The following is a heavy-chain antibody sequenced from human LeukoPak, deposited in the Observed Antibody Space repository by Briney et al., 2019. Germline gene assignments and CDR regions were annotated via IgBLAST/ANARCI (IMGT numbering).Heavy chain of an antibody. D-gene: IGHD3-10*01. CDR1: GFTFGDYA. CDR2: IRSKAYGGTT. Sequence: GRSLRLSCTASGFTFGDYAMSWFRQAPGKGLEWVCFIRSKAYGGTTEYAASVKGRFTISRDDSKSIAYLQMNSLKTEDTAVYYCTRDRGLWFGELLWRGFDPWGQGTLVTVSS. CDR3: TRDRGLWFGELLWRGFDP. J-gene: IGHJ5*02. V-gene: IGHV3-49*03.